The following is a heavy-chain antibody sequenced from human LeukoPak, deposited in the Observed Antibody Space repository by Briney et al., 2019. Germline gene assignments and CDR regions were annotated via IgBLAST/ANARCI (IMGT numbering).Heavy chain of an antibody. V-gene: IGHV1-2*02. J-gene: IGHJ4*02. D-gene: IGHD5-12*01. Sequence: ASVKVSCKASGGTFSSYAISWVRQAPGQGLEWMGWINPNSGGTNYAQKFQGRVTMTRDTSISTAYMELSRLRSDDTAVYYCARDSGYDLYYFDYWGQGTLVTVSS. CDR3: ARDSGYDLYYFDY. CDR1: GGTFSSYA. CDR2: INPNSGGT.